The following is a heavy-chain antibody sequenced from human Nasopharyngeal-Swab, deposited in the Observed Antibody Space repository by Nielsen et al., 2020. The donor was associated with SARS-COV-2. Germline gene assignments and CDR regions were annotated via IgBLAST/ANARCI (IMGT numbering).Heavy chain of an antibody. CDR2: ISYDGSNK. Sequence: GESLKISCAASGFTFSSYGMHWVRQAPGKGLEWVAVISYDGSNKYYADSVKGRFTISRDNSKNTLYLQMNSLRAEDTAVYYCAKDRNEYSHSRGDYWGQGTLVTVSS. CDR3: AKDRNEYSHSRGDY. J-gene: IGHJ4*02. D-gene: IGHD5-18*01. V-gene: IGHV3-30*18. CDR1: GFTFSSYG.